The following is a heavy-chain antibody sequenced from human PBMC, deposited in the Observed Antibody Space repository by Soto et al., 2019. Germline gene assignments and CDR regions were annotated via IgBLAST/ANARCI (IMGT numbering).Heavy chain of an antibody. Sequence: TSETLSLNCTVSGGSISDISYCWGWIRQPPGKGLQWIGCMFYSGATYYNPSLKNRVTLSVDTSNNEFSLKLVSVTAPDTAVYYCARHKSGSDWLDPWGQGTLVTVSS. CDR1: GGSISDISYC. D-gene: IGHD2-15*01. CDR2: MFYSGAT. CDR3: ARHKSGSDWLDP. V-gene: IGHV4-39*01. J-gene: IGHJ5*02.